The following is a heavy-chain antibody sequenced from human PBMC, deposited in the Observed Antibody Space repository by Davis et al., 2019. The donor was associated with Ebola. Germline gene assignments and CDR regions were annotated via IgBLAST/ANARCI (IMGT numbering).Heavy chain of an antibody. Sequence: GESLKISCAASGFTFSGSAMHWVRQASGKGLEWVGRIRSKANSYATAYAASVKGRFTISRDNSKNTLYLQMNSLRAEDTAVYYCANDDYIWGKSDYWGQGTLVTVSS. CDR1: GFTFSGSA. CDR3: ANDDYIWGKSDY. J-gene: IGHJ4*02. V-gene: IGHV3-73*01. CDR2: IRSKANSYAT. D-gene: IGHD3-16*01.